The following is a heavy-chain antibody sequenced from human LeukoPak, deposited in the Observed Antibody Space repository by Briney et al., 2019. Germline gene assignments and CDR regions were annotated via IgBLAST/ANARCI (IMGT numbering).Heavy chain of an antibody. D-gene: IGHD6-19*01. Sequence: PGGSLRLSCAASRFTFNTYAVNWVRQAPGKGLEWVSSISSSSYIYYADSVKGRFTISRDNAKNSLYLQMNSLRAEDTAVYYCARAVAGFDFEYWGQGTLVTVSS. CDR2: ISSSSYI. CDR1: RFTFNTYA. V-gene: IGHV3-21*03. CDR3: ARAVAGFDFEY. J-gene: IGHJ4*02.